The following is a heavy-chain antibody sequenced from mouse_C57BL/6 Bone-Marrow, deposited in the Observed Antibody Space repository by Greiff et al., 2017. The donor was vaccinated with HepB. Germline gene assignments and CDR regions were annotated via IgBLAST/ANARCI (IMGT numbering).Heavy chain of an antibody. J-gene: IGHJ4*01. Sequence: QVQLQQPGPELVKPGASVKLSCKASGYTFTSYWMHWVKQRPGQGLEWIGNINPSNGGTNYNEKFKSKATLTVDKSSSTAYMQLSSMTSEDSAVYYCARSGDIYDGYYGGAMDYWGQGTSVTVSS. V-gene: IGHV1-53*01. CDR2: INPSNGGT. CDR1: GYTFTSYW. CDR3: ARSGDIYDGYYGGAMDY. D-gene: IGHD2-3*01.